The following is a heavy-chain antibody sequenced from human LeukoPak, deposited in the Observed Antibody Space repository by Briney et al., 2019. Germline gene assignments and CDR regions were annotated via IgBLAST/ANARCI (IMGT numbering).Heavy chain of an antibody. J-gene: IGHJ4*02. V-gene: IGHV3-64D*09. Sequence: GGSLRLSCSASGFTFSRNAMHWVRQAPGKGLEYVSTISSNGVSTFYADSVKGRFTISRDNSKNTLYLQMSSLRPDDTAVYYCVKAVWGYSGYDYSHYWGQGTLVTVSS. D-gene: IGHD5-12*01. CDR1: GFTFSRNA. CDR2: ISSNGVST. CDR3: VKAVWGYSGYDYSHY.